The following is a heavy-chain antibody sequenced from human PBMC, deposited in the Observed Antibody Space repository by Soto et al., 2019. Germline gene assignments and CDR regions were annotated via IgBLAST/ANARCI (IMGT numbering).Heavy chain of an antibody. J-gene: IGHJ5*02. CDR1: GFTFSSYA. D-gene: IGHD1-7*01. CDR3: AKEGGTGTTWVRWFDP. CDR2: ISGSGGST. V-gene: IGHV3-23*01. Sequence: GSLRLSCAASGFTFSSYAMSWVRQAPGKGLEWVSAISGSGGSTYYADSVKGRFTISRDNSKNTLYLQMNSLRAEDTAVYYCAKEGGTGTTWVRWFDPWGQGTLVTVSS.